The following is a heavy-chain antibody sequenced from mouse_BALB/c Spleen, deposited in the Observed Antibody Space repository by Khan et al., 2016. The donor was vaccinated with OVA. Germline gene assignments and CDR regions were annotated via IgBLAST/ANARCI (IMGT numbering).Heavy chain of an antibody. CDR1: GYTFTSYT. CDR3: VRDGAYHRNDGWFAY. CDR2: INPSNGYT. D-gene: IGHD2-14*01. Sequence: QVRLQQSGAELARPGASVKMSCKASGYTFTSYTIHWKKKRPGQGLEWIGYINPSNGYTNYNQKYKDKATLTTDKSSTTAYLQLSSLTSDDSAVYNCVRDGAYHRNDGWFAYWGHGTLVTFSA. V-gene: IGHV1-4*01. J-gene: IGHJ3*01.